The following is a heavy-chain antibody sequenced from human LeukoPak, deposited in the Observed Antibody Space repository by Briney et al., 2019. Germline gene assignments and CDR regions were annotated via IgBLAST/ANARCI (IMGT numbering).Heavy chain of an antibody. CDR2: ISSSGSTI. CDR3: ARGSGYDYSPEYFQH. J-gene: IGHJ1*01. D-gene: IGHD5-12*01. V-gene: IGHV3-11*01. Sequence: GGSLRLSCAASGFTFSDYYMSWIRQAPGKGLEWVSYISSSGSTIYYADSVKGRFTISRDNAKNSLYLQMNSLRAEDTALYYRARGSGYDYSPEYFQHWGQGTLGTVSS. CDR1: GFTFSDYY.